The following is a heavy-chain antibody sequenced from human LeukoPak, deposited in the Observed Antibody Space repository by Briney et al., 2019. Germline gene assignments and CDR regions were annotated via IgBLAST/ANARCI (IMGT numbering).Heavy chain of an antibody. V-gene: IGHV1-8*01. CDR2: MNPISGYT. Sequence: ASVKVSCKASGYIFTDYDINWVRQATGQGLEWMGWMNPISGYTGSAQKFQGRVTMTRDTSISTAYLELSSLRSDDTAVYYCARGNRLYSSSRSSLPFDIWGQGTMVTVSS. CDR3: ARGNRLYSSSRSSLPFDI. CDR1: GYIFTDYD. J-gene: IGHJ3*02. D-gene: IGHD6-13*01.